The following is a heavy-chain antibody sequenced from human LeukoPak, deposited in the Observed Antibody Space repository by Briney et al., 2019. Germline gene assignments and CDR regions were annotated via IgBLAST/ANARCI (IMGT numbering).Heavy chain of an antibody. Sequence: PGGSLRLSCAASGFTFSNYGMNWVRQAPGKGVEWVSYISSGSRTINYADSVKGRFTVSRDKAKNSLYLQMNSLRAEDTAVYYCARGGSSRPDYWGQGTLVTVSS. CDR1: GFTFSNYG. CDR3: ARGGSSRPDY. V-gene: IGHV3-48*01. J-gene: IGHJ4*02. CDR2: ISSGSRTI.